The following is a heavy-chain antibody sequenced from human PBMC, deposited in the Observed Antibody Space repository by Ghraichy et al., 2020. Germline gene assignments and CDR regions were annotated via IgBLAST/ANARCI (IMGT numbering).Heavy chain of an antibody. CDR2: ISSSSYI. CDR1: GFTFSSYS. CDR3: ARAPGYCSGGSCFFHFDY. Sequence: GSLRLSCAASGFTFSSYSMNWVRQAPGKGLEWVSSISSSSYIYYADSVKGRFTISRDNAKNSLYLQMNSLRAEDTAVYYCARAPGYCSGGSCFFHFDYWGQGTLVTVSS. V-gene: IGHV3-21*01. J-gene: IGHJ4*02. D-gene: IGHD2-15*01.